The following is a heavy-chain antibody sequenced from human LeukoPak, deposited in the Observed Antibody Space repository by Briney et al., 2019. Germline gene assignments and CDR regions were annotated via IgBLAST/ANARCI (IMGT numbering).Heavy chain of an antibody. J-gene: IGHJ4*02. CDR2: ISGSGGST. CDR3: AKNPRGYSPYYFDY. Sequence: PGGSLRLSCAASGFTFSSYGMSWVRQAPGKGLEWVSAISGSGGSTYYADSVKGRFTISRDNSKNTLYLQMNSLRVEDTAVYYCAKNPRGYSPYYFDYWGQGTLVTVSS. CDR1: GFTFSSYG. D-gene: IGHD5-18*01. V-gene: IGHV3-23*01.